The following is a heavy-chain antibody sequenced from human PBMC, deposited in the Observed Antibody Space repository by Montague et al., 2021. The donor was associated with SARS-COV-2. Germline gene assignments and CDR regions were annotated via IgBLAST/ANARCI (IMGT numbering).Heavy chain of an antibody. J-gene: IGHJ4*02. CDR2: INHSGST. CDR3: ASSYDSSGLVEY. V-gene: IGHV4-38-2*02. Sequence: SETLSLTCTVSGFSISTGYYWCWLRQPPGKVLEWIGSINHSGSTXYNPSLKSRVTISVDTSKNLFSLKLNSVTAADTAVYYCASSYDSSGLVEYWGQGTLVTVSS. D-gene: IGHD3-22*01. CDR1: GFSISTGYY.